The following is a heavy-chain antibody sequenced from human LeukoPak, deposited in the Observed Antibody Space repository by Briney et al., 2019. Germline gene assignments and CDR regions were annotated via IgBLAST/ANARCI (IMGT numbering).Heavy chain of an antibody. CDR3: ARGPDSGSYFAWFDP. CDR2: INHSGST. Sequence: PSETLSLTCAVYGGSFSGHYWNWIRQPPGKGLEWIGEINHSGSTHYNPSLKSRVTISVDTSKNQFSLRLSSVTAADTALYYCARGPDSGSYFAWFDPWGQGTLVTVSS. J-gene: IGHJ5*02. D-gene: IGHD3-10*01. CDR1: GGSFSGHY. V-gene: IGHV4-34*01.